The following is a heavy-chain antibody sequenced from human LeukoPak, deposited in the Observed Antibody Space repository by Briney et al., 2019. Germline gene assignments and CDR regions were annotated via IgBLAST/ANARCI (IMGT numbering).Heavy chain of an antibody. D-gene: IGHD6-19*01. V-gene: IGHV4-59*08. CDR3: ARHGSDWTFDY. CDR2: IDYSGST. Sequence: PSETLSLTCTVSGGSFSTYYWSWMRQTPGKGLEWIGYIDYSGSTIYNPSLKSQFTISIDTSKNQFSLNLSSVTAADTAVYYCARHGSDWTFDYWGQGTLVTVSS. J-gene: IGHJ4*02. CDR1: GGSFSTYY.